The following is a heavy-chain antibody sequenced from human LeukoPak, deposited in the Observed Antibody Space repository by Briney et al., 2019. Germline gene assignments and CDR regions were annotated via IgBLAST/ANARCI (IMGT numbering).Heavy chain of an antibody. V-gene: IGHV4-38-2*02. Sequence: SETLSLTCTVSGYSISSGYYWGWIRQPPGKGLEWIGSIYHSGSTYYNPPLKSRVTISVDTSKNQFSLKLSSVTAADTAVYYCARLFGERTDPWGQGTLVTVSS. J-gene: IGHJ5*02. D-gene: IGHD3-3*01. CDR1: GYSISSGYY. CDR3: ARLFGERTDP. CDR2: IYHSGST.